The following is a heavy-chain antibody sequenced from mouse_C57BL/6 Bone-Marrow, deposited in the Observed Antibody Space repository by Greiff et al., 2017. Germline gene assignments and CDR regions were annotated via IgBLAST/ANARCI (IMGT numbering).Heavy chain of an antibody. D-gene: IGHD2-5*01. CDR2: IWTGGGT. CDR3: ARNAYYSNYAWFAY. Sequence: QVQRQQSGPGLVAPSQSLSITCTVSGFSLTSYAISWVRQPPGKGLEWLGVIWTGGGTNYNSALKSRLSISKDNSKSQVFLKMNSLQTDDTARYYCARNAYYSNYAWFAYWGQGTLVTVSA. V-gene: IGHV2-9-1*01. CDR1: GFSLTSYA. J-gene: IGHJ3*01.